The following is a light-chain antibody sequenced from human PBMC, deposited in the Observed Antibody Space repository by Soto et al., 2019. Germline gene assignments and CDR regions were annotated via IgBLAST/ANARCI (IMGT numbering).Light chain of an antibody. CDR1: GANIGNNN. J-gene: IGLJ1*01. Sequence: VLAEAPSASGSTWQRVIISCSGSGANIGNNNVYWYQQFPGTAPKLLLYTNNQRPSGVPDRFSGSKSDTSASLAISGLRSEDEADYYCAAWDDSLSGHVFGTGTKVTGL. CDR2: TNN. CDR3: AAWDDSLSGHV. V-gene: IGLV1-47*01.